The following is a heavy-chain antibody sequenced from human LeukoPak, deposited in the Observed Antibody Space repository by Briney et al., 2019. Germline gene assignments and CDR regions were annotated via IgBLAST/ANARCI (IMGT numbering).Heavy chain of an antibody. CDR2: ISGSGGST. J-gene: IGHJ4*02. CDR1: GFTFSNYW. V-gene: IGHV3-23*01. Sequence: GGSLRLSCAASGFTFSNYWMHWVRQAPGKGLEWVSAISGSGGSTYYADSVKGRFTISRDNSKNTLYLQMNSLRAEDTAVYYCAKVVGYYGSGSRYFDYWGQGTLVTVSS. D-gene: IGHD3-10*01. CDR3: AKVVGYYGSGSRYFDY.